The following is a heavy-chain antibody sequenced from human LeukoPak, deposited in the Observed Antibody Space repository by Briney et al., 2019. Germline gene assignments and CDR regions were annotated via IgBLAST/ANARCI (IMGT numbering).Heavy chain of an antibody. CDR1: GGSISSSSTY. V-gene: IGHV4-39*01. CDR3: ARPGGYCSSTSCYICFDY. D-gene: IGHD2-2*02. Sequence: PSETLSLTCTVSGGSISSSSTYWGWIRQPPGKGLEWIGSIYYSGNTYYNPSLKSRVTISVDTSKNQFSLKLSSVTAADTAVYYCARPGGYCSSTSCYICFDYWGQGTLVTVSS. CDR2: IYYSGNT. J-gene: IGHJ4*02.